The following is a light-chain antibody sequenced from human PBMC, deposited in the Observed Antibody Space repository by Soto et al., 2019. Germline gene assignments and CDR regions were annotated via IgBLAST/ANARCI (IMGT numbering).Light chain of an antibody. CDR2: GNS. J-gene: IGLJ3*02. Sequence: QSVLTQPPSVSGAPGQRVTISCTGSSSNIGAGYDVHWYQQLPGAAPKLLIYGNSNRPSGVPDRFSGSKSGTSASLAITGLQAEDEADYYCQSYDSSLSGWVFGGETNFTVL. CDR1: SSNIGAGYD. V-gene: IGLV1-40*01. CDR3: QSYDSSLSGWV.